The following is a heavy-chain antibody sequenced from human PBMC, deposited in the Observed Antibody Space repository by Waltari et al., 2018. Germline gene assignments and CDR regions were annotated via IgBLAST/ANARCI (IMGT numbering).Heavy chain of an antibody. CDR3: AREVVPAAKIVVNWFDP. Sequence: QVPLVQSGSEWKKPGASVTVSCKAYGYSFSNYAINWVRQAPGQGLESMGWITTNTENPTYTQGFTRRFVFSLDTSVSTAYLQINDLKAEDTAIYYCAREVVPAAKIVVNWFDPWGQGTQVTVSS. CDR1: GYSFSNYA. CDR2: ITTNTENP. V-gene: IGHV7-4-1*02. D-gene: IGHD2-2*01. J-gene: IGHJ5*02.